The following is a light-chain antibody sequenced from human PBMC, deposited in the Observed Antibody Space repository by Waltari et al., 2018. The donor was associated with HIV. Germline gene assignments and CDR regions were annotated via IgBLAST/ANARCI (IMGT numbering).Light chain of an antibody. Sequence: QSVLTQPASASGTPGQRVTFSCSGSSSNLGNNYVSWYQQLPGTAPKVLIYRSNQRPSGVPNRFSGSKSGTSASLAISGLRSEDEADYYCAAWDDSLSGPVFGGGTKVTVL. CDR1: SSNLGNNY. V-gene: IGLV1-47*01. CDR2: RSN. J-gene: IGLJ3*02. CDR3: AAWDDSLSGPV.